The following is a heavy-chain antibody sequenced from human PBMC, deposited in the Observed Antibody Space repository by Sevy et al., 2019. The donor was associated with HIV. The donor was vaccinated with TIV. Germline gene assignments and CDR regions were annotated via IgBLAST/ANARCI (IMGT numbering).Heavy chain of an antibody. CDR1: GFTFSSYA. CDR3: TTGARGASYYYDSSGPGGGYYYYGMDV. CDR2: IKSKTDGGTT. D-gene: IGHD3-22*01. V-gene: IGHV3-15*01. Sequence: GGSLRLSCAASGFTFSSYAMHWVRQAPGKGLEWVGRIKSKTDGGTTDYAAPVKGRFTISRDDSKNTLYLQMNSLKTEDTAVYYCTTGARGASYYYDSSGPGGGYYYYGMDVWGQGTTVTVSS. J-gene: IGHJ6*02.